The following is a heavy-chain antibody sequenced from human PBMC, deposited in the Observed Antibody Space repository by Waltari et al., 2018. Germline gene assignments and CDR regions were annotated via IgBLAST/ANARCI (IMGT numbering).Heavy chain of an antibody. Sequence: QVQLQESGPGLVKPSETLSLTCTVSGGSISSYYWSWIRQPPGKGLEWIGYIYYSGSTNYNPSLKRRGTISVDTSKNQFSLKLSSVTAADTAVYYCAREVRGIDYWGQGTLVTVSS. CDR3: AREVRGIDY. CDR1: GGSISSYY. V-gene: IGHV4-59*01. J-gene: IGHJ4*02. CDR2: IYYSGST.